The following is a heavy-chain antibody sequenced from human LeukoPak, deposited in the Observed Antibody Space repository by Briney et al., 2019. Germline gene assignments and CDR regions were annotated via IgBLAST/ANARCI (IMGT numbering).Heavy chain of an antibody. D-gene: IGHD2-2*01. V-gene: IGHV4-59*01. J-gene: IGHJ4*02. CDR2: IYYSGSP. CDR3: ARWPNCSSTSCPLAY. Sequence: PSETLSLTCTVSGGSFSSFYWSWIRQPPGKGLEWIGYIYYSGSPNYNPSLKSRVTISVDTSKNQFSLKLSSVTAADTAVYYCARWPNCSSTSCPLAYWGQGTLVTVSS. CDR1: GGSFSSFY.